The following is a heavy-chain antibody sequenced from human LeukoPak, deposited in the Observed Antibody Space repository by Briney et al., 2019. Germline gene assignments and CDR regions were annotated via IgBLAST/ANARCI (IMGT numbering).Heavy chain of an antibody. CDR1: GGSFSGYY. V-gene: IGHV4-34*01. J-gene: IGHJ4*02. CDR2: INHSGST. CDR3: ARVQQWTRGVFDY. D-gene: IGHD6-19*01. Sequence: KSSETLSLTCAVYGGSFSGYYWSWIRQPPGKGLEWIGEINHSGSTNYNPSLKSRVTISVDTSKNQFSLKLSSVTAADTAVYYCARVQQWTRGVFDYWGQGTLVTVSS.